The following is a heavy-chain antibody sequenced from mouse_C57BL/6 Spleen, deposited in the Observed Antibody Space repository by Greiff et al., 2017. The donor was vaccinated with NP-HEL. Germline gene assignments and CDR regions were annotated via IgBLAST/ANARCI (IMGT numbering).Heavy chain of an antibody. CDR1: GYTFTDYN. D-gene: IGHD1-1*01. J-gene: IGHJ4*01. CDR3: ARTDYYGSSYDAMDY. V-gene: IGHV1-18*01. Sequence: EVQLQQSGPELVKPGASVKIPCKASGYTFTDYNMDWVKQSHGKSLEWIGDFNPNNGGTIYNQKFKGKATLTVDKSSSTAYMELRSLTSEDTAVYYCARTDYYGSSYDAMDYWGQGTSVTVSS. CDR2: FNPNNGGT.